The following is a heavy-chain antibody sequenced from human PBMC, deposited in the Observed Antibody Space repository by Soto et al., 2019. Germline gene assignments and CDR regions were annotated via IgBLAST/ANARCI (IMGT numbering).Heavy chain of an antibody. CDR3: ASTFSNYGDYHY. CDR2: IYYSGST. V-gene: IGHV4-39*01. J-gene: IGHJ4*02. Sequence: QLQLQESGPGLVKPSETLSLTCTVSAGSISSSIYYWGRIRQPPGKGLEWNGSIYYSGSTYYNRTFKGRVTLSVDASKSQFSLKLSAVTGAETAVYYCASTFSNYGDYHYRGQGTLVTVSS. CDR1: AGSISSSIYY. D-gene: IGHD4-17*01.